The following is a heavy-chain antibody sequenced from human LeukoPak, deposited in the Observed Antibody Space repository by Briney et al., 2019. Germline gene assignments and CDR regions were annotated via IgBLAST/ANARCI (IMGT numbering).Heavy chain of an antibody. CDR2: KDPILRKA. D-gene: IGHD3-3*01. Sequence: SSLNFACKASGGTYRGYAISWVRKPHGQGLEWLETKDPILRKASYAQRFQGRLASTEGESTCTAYMEIRSLRAEDTAVYYCARYVVPAARTYYDFWSGFYYFDYWGEGTLVSVSS. CDR1: GGTYRGYA. CDR3: ARYVVPAARTYYDFWSGFYYFDY. V-gene: IGHV1-69*11. J-gene: IGHJ4*02.